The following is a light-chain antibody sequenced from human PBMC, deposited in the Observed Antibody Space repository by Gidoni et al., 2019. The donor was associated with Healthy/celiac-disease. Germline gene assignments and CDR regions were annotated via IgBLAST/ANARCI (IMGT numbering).Light chain of an antibody. V-gene: IGKV3D-15*01. Sequence: EIVMTQSPATLFVSPGESATLSCRASQGITTNLAWYQQKPGQAPRLLIYGASTRATDIPARFSGSVSGTEFTLTISSLQSEDFAVYYCQQYDNWPLTFGHGTRLEIK. J-gene: IGKJ5*01. CDR2: GAS. CDR1: QGITTN. CDR3: QQYDNWPLT.